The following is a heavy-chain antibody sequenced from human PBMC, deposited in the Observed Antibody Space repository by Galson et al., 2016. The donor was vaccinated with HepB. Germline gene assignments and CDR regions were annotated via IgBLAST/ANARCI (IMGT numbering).Heavy chain of an antibody. Sequence: SLRLSCEASGFTFSNYSLNWVRQAPGKGLEWVAGLSYNGLNQHYPDSLMGRFTVSRDNSKSIMYLQMDSLRPDDTAVYYCTKQVAEGGLGDTWGQGTVVTVSS. CDR3: TKQVAEGGLGDT. CDR1: GFTFSNYS. V-gene: IGHV3-30*18. D-gene: IGHD2-15*01. CDR2: LSYNGLNQ. J-gene: IGHJ5*02.